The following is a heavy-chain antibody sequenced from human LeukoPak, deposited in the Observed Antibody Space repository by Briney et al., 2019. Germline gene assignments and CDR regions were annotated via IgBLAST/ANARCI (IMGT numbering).Heavy chain of an antibody. Sequence: GGSLRLSCAASGFTFSSYAMSWVRQAPGKGLEWVSAISGSGGSTYYADSVKGRFTISRDNSKNTLFLQVNSLRAEDTAVYYCAKDRRIQLWLGFDYWGQGTLVTVSS. D-gene: IGHD5-18*01. J-gene: IGHJ4*02. CDR3: AKDRRIQLWLGFDY. V-gene: IGHV3-23*01. CDR2: ISGSGGST. CDR1: GFTFSSYA.